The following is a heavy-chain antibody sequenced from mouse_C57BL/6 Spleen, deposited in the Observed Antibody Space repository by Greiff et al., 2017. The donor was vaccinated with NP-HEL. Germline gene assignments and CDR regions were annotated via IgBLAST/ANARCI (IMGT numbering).Heavy chain of an antibody. D-gene: IGHD2-3*01. CDR3: ARLGDGYYGFDY. CDR1: GYTFTSYW. V-gene: IGHV1-53*01. CDR2: INPSNGGT. Sequence: QVQLKQPGTELVKPGASVKLSCKASGYTFTSYWMHWVKQRPGQGLEWIGNINPSNGGTNYNEEFKSKATLTVDKSSSTAYMQLSSLTSEDSAVYYCARLGDGYYGFDYWGQGTTLTVSS. J-gene: IGHJ2*01.